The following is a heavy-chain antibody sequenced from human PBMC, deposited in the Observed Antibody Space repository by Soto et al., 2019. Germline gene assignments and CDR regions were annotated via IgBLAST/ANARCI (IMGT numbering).Heavy chain of an antibody. CDR3: ARSIVVVTALDY. CDR2: INAGNGNT. V-gene: IGHV1-3*01. Sequence: ASGKVSCKASGYTFTSYAMHWVRQAPGPRLEWMGWINAGNGNTKYSQKFQGRVTITRDTSASTAYMELSSLRSEDTAVYYCARSIVVVTALDYWGQGTLVTVSS. CDR1: GYTFTSYA. J-gene: IGHJ4*02. D-gene: IGHD2-21*02.